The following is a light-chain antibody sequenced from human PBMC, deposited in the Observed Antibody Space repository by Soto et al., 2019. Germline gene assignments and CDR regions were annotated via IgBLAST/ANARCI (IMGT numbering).Light chain of an antibody. CDR3: DQCSVARST. CDR1: QSVTSNY. J-gene: IGKJ1*01. CDR2: GVS. V-gene: IGKV3-20*01. Sequence: SQSVTSNYLAWYQQKPGQAPRLLIYGVSSRATGIPDSFIGSGSGTDVTGPISRLEPEDVAAYYWDQCSVARSTFGQGTKVDIK.